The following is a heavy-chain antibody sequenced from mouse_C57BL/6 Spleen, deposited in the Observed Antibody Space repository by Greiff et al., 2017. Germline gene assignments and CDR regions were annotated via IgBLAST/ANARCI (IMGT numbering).Heavy chain of an antibody. J-gene: IGHJ2*01. D-gene: IGHD1-1*01. CDR1: GYTFTSYW. V-gene: IGHV1-64*01. CDR3: AREDNYYDNFYD. Sequence: QVQLQQPGAELVKPGASVKLSCKASGYTFTSYWMHWVKQRPGQGLEWIGMIYPGSGSTNYNEKFKSKATLTADKSSSTAYMQLSSLPSEDSAVYYCAREDNYYDNFYDWGQGTTLTVSS. CDR2: IYPGSGST.